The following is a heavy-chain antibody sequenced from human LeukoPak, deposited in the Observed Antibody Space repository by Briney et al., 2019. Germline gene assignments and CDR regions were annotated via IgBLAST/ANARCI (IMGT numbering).Heavy chain of an antibody. D-gene: IGHD3-22*01. J-gene: IGHJ4*02. CDR2: ISSSSSYI. CDR3: ARDRTPQYYYDSSVWFDY. CDR1: GFTFSSYS. Sequence: TGGSLRLSCAASGFTFSSYSMNWVRQAPGKGLEWVSSISSSSSYIYYADSVKGRFTISRDNAKNSLYLQMNSLRAEDTAVYYCARDRTPQYYYDSSVWFDYWGQGTLVTVSS. V-gene: IGHV3-21*01.